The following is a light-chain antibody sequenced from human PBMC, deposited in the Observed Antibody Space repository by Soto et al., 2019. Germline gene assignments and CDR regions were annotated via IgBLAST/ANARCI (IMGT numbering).Light chain of an antibody. V-gene: IGLV1-40*01. CDR3: QSYDTSLSASV. J-gene: IGLJ2*01. Sequence: QSVLTQPPSVSGAPGQRVTISCTGSRSNIGAGYAVHWYQQLPGTAPKLLIYDNTNRPSGVPDRFSASESGTSASLAITGLQSEDEADYYCQSYDTSLSASVFGGRTKLTVL. CDR1: RSNIGAGYA. CDR2: DNT.